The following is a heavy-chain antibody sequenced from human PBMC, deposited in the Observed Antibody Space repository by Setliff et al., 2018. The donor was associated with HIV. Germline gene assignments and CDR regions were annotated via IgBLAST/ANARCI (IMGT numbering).Heavy chain of an antibody. Sequence: ASVKVSCKTSGYTFTSYAMHWVRQAPGQRLEWMGWINAGNGNTKYSQKFQGRVTITRDTSASTAYMELSSLRSEDTAVYYCARYGPLPHADYYFDYWGQGTLVT. D-gene: IGHD3-10*01. CDR1: GYTFTSYA. V-gene: IGHV1-3*01. CDR2: INAGNGNT. CDR3: ARYGPLPHADYYFDY. J-gene: IGHJ4*02.